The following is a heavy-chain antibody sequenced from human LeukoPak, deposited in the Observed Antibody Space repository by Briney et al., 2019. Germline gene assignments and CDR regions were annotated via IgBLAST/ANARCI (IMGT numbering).Heavy chain of an antibody. J-gene: IGHJ4*02. V-gene: IGHV4-59*08. CDR2: VHHSGST. CDR1: GASISSYY. CDR3: ARGGGYCSGGSCYPFDY. Sequence: SETLSLTCSVSGASISSYYWSWIRQPPGKGPEWIGYVHHSGSTKYNPSLKSRVSMSVVTPNNHFSLKLTSVTAADTAVYYCARGGGYCSGGSCYPFDYWGQGTLVTVSS. D-gene: IGHD2-15*01.